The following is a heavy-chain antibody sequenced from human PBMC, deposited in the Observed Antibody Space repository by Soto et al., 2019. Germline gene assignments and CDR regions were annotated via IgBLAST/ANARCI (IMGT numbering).Heavy chain of an antibody. CDR2: INHSGST. Sequence: SETLSLTCAVYGGSFSGYYWSWIRQPPGKGLEWIGEINHSGSTNYNPSLKSRVTISVDTSKNQFSLKLSSVTAADTAVYYCARGRPDTIFGVVTSMGQYYYYGMDVWGQGTTVTVSS. D-gene: IGHD3-3*01. CDR3: ARGRPDTIFGVVTSMGQYYYYGMDV. V-gene: IGHV4-34*01. J-gene: IGHJ6*02. CDR1: GGSFSGYY.